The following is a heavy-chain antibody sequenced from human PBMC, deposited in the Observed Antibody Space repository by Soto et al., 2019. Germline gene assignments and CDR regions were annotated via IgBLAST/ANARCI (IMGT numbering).Heavy chain of an antibody. CDR2: IDPSDSYT. CDR1: GYSFTSYW. CDR3: ARLRTYYENYYYYYGMDV. V-gene: IGHV5-10-1*01. J-gene: IGHJ6*02. D-gene: IGHD1-26*01. Sequence: PVASLKISCKGSGYSFTSYWIGWVRPMPGKGLEWMGRIDPSDSYTNYSPSFQGHVTISADKSISTAYLQWSSLKASDTAMYYCARLRTYYENYYYYYGMDVWGQGTTVTVSS.